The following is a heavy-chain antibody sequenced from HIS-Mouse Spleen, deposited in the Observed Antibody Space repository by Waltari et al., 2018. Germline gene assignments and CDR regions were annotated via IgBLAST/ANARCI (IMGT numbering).Heavy chain of an antibody. CDR2: ISYDGSNK. V-gene: IGHV3-30-3*01. D-gene: IGHD6-19*01. Sequence: QVQLVESGGGVVQPGRSLRLSCAASGFTFSSYAMHWVRQAPGKGLEWVAFISYDGSNKCYADYVKGRFTISRDNSKNTLYLQMNSLRAEDTAVYYCAKVNGIAVAGTDAFDIWGQGTMVTVSS. CDR1: GFTFSSYA. J-gene: IGHJ3*02. CDR3: AKVNGIAVAGTDAFDI.